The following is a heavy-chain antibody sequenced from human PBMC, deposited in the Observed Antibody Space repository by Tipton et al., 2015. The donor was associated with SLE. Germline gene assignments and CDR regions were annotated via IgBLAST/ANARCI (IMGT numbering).Heavy chain of an antibody. CDR2: ISSSSSYI. CDR3: ARDNARGSGSFDY. D-gene: IGHD3-10*01. V-gene: IGHV3-21*01. Sequence: GSLRLSCAASGFTFSSYEMNWVRQAPRKGLEWVSSISSSSSYIYYADSVKGRFTISRDNAKNSLYLQMNSLRAEDTAVYYCARDNARGSGSFDYWGQGTLVTVSS. CDR1: GFTFSSYE. J-gene: IGHJ4*02.